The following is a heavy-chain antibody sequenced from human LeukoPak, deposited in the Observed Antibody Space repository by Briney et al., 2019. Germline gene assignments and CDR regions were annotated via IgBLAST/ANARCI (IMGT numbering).Heavy chain of an antibody. CDR2: IIPIFGTA. Sequence: GASVKVSCKASGGTFSSYALSWVRQAPGQGLEWMGGIIPIFGTANYAQKFQGRVTITADESTSTAYMELSSLRSEDTAVYYCARESLPYGGNSFGHYYGMDVWGQGTTVTVSS. D-gene: IGHD4-17*01. V-gene: IGHV1-69*13. CDR1: GGTFSSYA. J-gene: IGHJ6*02. CDR3: ARESLPYGGNSFGHYYGMDV.